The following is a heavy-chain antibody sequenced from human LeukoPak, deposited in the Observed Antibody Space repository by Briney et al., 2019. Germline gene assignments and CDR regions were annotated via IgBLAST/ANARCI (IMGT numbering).Heavy chain of an antibody. J-gene: IGHJ4*02. CDR3: ATHSLYGGSYYYFDY. V-gene: IGHV1-24*01. CDR2: FDPEDGET. Sequence: ASVKVSCKVSGYTLTELSMHWVRQAPGKGLEWMGGFDPEDGETIYAQKFQGRVTMTEDTSTDTAYMELSSLRSEDTAVYYCATHSLYGGSYYYFDYWGQGTLVTVSS. CDR1: GYTLTELS. D-gene: IGHD1-26*01.